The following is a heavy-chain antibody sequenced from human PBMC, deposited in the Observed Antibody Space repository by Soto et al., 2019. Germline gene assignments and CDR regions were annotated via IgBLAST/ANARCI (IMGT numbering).Heavy chain of an antibody. Sequence: GGSLRLSCAASGFTFSSYAMHWVRQAPGKGLEWVAVISYDGSNKYYADSVKGRFTISRDNSKNTLYLQMNSLRAEDTAVYYCARDPAFSSGWYLVGVVGLRYYFDYWGQGTLVTVSS. CDR2: ISYDGSNK. CDR3: ARDPAFSSGWYLVGVVGLRYYFDY. CDR1: GFTFSSYA. J-gene: IGHJ4*02. V-gene: IGHV3-30-3*01. D-gene: IGHD6-19*01.